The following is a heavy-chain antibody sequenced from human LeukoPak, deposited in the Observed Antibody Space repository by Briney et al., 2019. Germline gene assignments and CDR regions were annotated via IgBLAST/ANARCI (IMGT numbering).Heavy chain of an antibody. D-gene: IGHD3-22*01. J-gene: IGHJ5*02. CDR3: ARTHYYDSSGDNWFDP. CDR2: MNPNSGHT. CDR1: GYTFTSYG. Sequence: ASVTVSCKASGYTFTSYGIIWVRQAPGQGLEWMGWMNPNSGHTGYAQKFQGRVTMTRNTSITTAYMELSSLRSEDTAVYYCARTHYYDSSGDNWFDPWGQGTLVTVSS. V-gene: IGHV1-8*02.